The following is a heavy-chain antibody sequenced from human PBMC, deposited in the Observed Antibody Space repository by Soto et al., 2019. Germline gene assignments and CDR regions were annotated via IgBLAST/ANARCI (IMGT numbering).Heavy chain of an antibody. CDR2: IIPILGIA. CDR3: ARESCSGGSCYSGLYDY. J-gene: IGHJ4*02. D-gene: IGHD2-15*01. CDR1: GGTFSSYT. V-gene: IGHV1-69*08. Sequence: QVQLVQSGAEVKKPGSSVKVSCKASGGTFSSYTISWVRQAPGQGLEWMGRIIPILGIANYAQKFQGRVTITADNSTSTAYMELSSLRSEDTAVYYCARESCSGGSCYSGLYDYWGQGTLVTVSS.